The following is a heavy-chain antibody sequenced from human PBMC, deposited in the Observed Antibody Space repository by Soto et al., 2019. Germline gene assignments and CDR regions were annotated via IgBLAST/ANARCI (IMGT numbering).Heavy chain of an antibody. CDR1: GYSFTSYW. V-gene: IGHV5-51*01. Sequence: PWEPLKIPSKGSGYSFTSYWVGRVLQMPGKGLEWMGIIYPGDSDTRYSPSFQGQVTISADKSICTAYLQWSSLKASDTAMYYCARLSTDCSSTSCRNDAFDIWGQGTMVTVTS. CDR2: IYPGDSDT. D-gene: IGHD2-2*01. CDR3: ARLSTDCSSTSCRNDAFDI. J-gene: IGHJ3*02.